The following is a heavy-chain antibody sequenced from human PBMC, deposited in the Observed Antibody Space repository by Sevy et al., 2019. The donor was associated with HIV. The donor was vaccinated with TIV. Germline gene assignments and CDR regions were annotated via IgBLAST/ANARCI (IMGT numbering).Heavy chain of an antibody. CDR3: AKGGSTSGYYLNYFAY. V-gene: IGHV3-30*18. J-gene: IGHJ4*02. D-gene: IGHD3-22*01. CDR1: GFTFRSYG. Sequence: GGSLRLSCAASGFTFRSYGMHWVRQAPGKGLEWVAVISYDGNNKYYVDSVKGRFTISRDNSKNTLDLQMNSLRAEDTAVYYCAKGGSTSGYYLNYFAYWGQGTLVTVSS. CDR2: ISYDGNNK.